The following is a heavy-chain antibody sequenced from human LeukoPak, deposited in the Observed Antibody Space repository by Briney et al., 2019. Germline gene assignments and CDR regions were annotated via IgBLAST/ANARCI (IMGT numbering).Heavy chain of an antibody. V-gene: IGHV4-38-2*01. CDR2: IYHSGST. CDR1: GCSISSGYY. D-gene: IGHD1-26*01. CDR3: ARLRSKVGSYYFFGGLDY. J-gene: IGHJ4*02. Sequence: PSETLSLTCAVSGCSISSGYYWGWIRPPPGKGVEWIGSIYHSGSTYYNPSLKSRVTISVDTSKDQFSLKLSSVTAADTAVYYCARLRSKVGSYYFFGGLDYWGQGTLVTVSS.